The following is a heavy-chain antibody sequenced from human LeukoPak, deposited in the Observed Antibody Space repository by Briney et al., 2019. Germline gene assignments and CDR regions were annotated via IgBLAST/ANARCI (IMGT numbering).Heavy chain of an antibody. J-gene: IGHJ5*02. CDR1: GFTFSNSW. V-gene: IGHV3-7*05. CDR3: ARDSFWTRFDP. CDR2: IKQDGSNK. D-gene: IGHD3/OR15-3a*01. Sequence: GGSLRLSCAASGFTFSNSWMTWVRQAPGKGLEWVANIKQDGSNKYYVDSVKGRFTISRDNAKDSLYLRMDSLRAEDTAVYYCARDSFWTRFDPWGQGTLVTVSS.